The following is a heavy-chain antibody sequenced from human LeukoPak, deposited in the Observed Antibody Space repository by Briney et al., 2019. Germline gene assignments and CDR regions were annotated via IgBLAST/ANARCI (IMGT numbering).Heavy chain of an antibody. CDR3: ATLYGDYGS. CDR2: INHSGST. J-gene: IGHJ5*02. Sequence: PSETLSLTCAVYGGSFSGYYWSWIRQPPGKGLEWIGEINHSGSTNYNPSLKSRVTISVDTSKNQFSLKLSSVTAADTAVYYCATLYGDYGSWGQGTLVTVSS. CDR1: GGSFSGYY. D-gene: IGHD4-17*01. V-gene: IGHV4-34*01.